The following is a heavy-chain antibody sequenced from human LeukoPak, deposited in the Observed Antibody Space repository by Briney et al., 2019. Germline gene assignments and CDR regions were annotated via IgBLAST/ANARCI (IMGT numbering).Heavy chain of an antibody. D-gene: IGHD6-13*01. CDR1: GFTFSVYW. J-gene: IGHJ5*02. Sequence: GGSLRLSCAASGFTFSVYWMSWVRQAPGKGLEWVANIKEDGSEQYYVDSVKGRFTISRDNAKNSLYLQMNSLRAEDTAVYYCTRGTRIAAIWFDPWGQGTLVTVSS. CDR3: TRGTRIAAIWFDP. V-gene: IGHV3-7*01. CDR2: IKEDGSEQ.